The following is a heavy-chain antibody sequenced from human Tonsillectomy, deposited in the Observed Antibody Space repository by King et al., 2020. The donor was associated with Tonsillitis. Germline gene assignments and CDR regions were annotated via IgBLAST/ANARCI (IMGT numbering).Heavy chain of an antibody. CDR3: ARDSNSHSFDY. Sequence: QLVQSGAEVKKPGASVKVSCKASGYTFTSYYMHWVRQAPGQGLEWMAIINPSGGSPTYAQKFQGRFTMTSDTSTSTVYMELSSLRSEDTAVYYCARDSNSHSFDYGGQGTLVTVSS. V-gene: IGHV1-46*01. CDR1: GYTFTSYY. J-gene: IGHJ4*02. CDR2: INPSGGSP. D-gene: IGHD2/OR15-2a*01.